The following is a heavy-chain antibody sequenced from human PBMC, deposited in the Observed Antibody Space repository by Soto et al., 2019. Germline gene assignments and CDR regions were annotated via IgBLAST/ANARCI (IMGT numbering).Heavy chain of an antibody. CDR3: AKGGDGYNYYFEY. J-gene: IGHJ4*02. V-gene: IGHV3-23*01. CDR1: GFTFSSYA. Sequence: GGSLRLSCAASGFTFSSYAMSWVSQAPGKGLEWVSAISGSGGSTYYADSLKGRFTISRDNSKNTLYLQMNSLRAQDTAVYYCAKGGDGYNYYFEYWGQGTLVTVSS. D-gene: IGHD5-12*01. CDR2: ISGSGGST.